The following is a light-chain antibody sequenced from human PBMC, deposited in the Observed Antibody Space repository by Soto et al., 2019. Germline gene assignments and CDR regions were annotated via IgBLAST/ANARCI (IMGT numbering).Light chain of an antibody. J-gene: IGKJ3*01. Sequence: AIRMTQSPSSFSASTGDRVTITCRASQGISSYLAWYQQKPGKAPKLLIYAASTLQSGVPSRFSGSGSGTDFTLTISCLQSGDFATYYCQRYYSYPPFTVGAGTKVDIK. CDR1: QGISSY. CDR3: QRYYSYPPFT. CDR2: AAS. V-gene: IGKV1-8*01.